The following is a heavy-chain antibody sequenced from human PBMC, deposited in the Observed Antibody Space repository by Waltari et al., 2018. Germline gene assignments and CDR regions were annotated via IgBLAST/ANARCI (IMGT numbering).Heavy chain of an antibody. CDR3: ARARDEDTAMVYFDH. Sequence: EVQLVESGGGLVHPGGSLRLSCAASGFSVSSHHLSWVRQAPGKGLEGVSLIYSAGSTYYADSVRGRCSISRDNSKNTLHLQMNSLRAEDTAMYYCARARDEDTAMVYFDHWGQGTLISVSS. J-gene: IGHJ4*02. V-gene: IGHV3-66*02. D-gene: IGHD5-18*01. CDR1: GFSVSSHH. CDR2: IYSAGST.